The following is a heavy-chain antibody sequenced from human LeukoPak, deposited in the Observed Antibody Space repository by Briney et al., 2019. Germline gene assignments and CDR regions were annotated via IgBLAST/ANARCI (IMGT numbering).Heavy chain of an antibody. CDR2: ISSSSSYI. V-gene: IGHV3-21*01. Sequence: PGGSLRLSCAASGFTFSSYSMNWVRQAPGKGLEWVSSISSSSSYIYYADSVKGRFTISRDNAKNSLYLQMNSLRAEDTAVYYCAREEQRELPFDYWGQGTLVTVSS. D-gene: IGHD1-26*01. J-gene: IGHJ4*02. CDR3: AREEQRELPFDY. CDR1: GFTFSSYS.